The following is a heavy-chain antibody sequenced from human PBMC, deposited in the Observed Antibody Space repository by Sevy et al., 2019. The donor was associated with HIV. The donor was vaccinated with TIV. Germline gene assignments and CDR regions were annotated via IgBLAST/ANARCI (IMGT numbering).Heavy chain of an antibody. V-gene: IGHV4-59*13. Sequence: SETLSLTCTVSGGSISSYYWSWIRQPPGKGLEWIGYIYYRGSTNYNPSLKSRVTISVDTSKNQFSLKLSSVTAADTAVYYCAREEGVARGFDHWGQGTLVTVSS. J-gene: IGHJ4*02. CDR2: IYYRGST. CDR3: AREEGVARGFDH. CDR1: GGSISSYY.